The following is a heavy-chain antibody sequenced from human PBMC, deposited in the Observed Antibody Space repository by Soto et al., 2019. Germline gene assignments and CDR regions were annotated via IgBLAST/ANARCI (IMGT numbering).Heavy chain of an antibody. V-gene: IGHV1-69*01. D-gene: IGHD6-13*01. CDR2: IIPIFGTA. CDR1: GGTFSSYS. J-gene: IGHJ4*02. Sequence: QVQLVQSGAEVKKPGSSVKVSCKASGGTFSSYSISWVRQAPGQGLEWMGGIIPIFGTANYAQKFKVRVTITAEDSTSTAYMELSSLRSEDTAVYYCARDLVIAAAGTEGYYFDYWGQGTVVTVSS. CDR3: ARDLVIAAAGTEGYYFDY.